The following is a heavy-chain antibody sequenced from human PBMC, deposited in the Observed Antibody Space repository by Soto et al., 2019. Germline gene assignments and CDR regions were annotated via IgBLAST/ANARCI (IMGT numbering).Heavy chain of an antibody. V-gene: IGHV1-18*01. J-gene: IGHJ4*02. CDR2: INGYNGNT. CDR3: ARDPVAGNYFDY. CDR1: GYTFTTYG. D-gene: IGHD6-19*01. Sequence: QVQLVQSGAEVKKPGASVKVSCKASGYTFTTYGISWMRQAPGQGLAWMGWINGYNGNTTYAQKLQGRVTMNTDSSTSTAYMELRSLRSDDTAVYYWARDPVAGNYFDYWGQGTLVTVSS.